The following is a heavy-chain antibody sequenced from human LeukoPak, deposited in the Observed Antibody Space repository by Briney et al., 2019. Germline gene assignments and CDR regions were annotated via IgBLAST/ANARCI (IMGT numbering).Heavy chain of an antibody. CDR3: ARTGDYGDYDFDY. J-gene: IGHJ4*02. Sequence: ASVKVSCKASGYTFTGYYMHWVRQAPGQGLEWMGWINPNSGGTNYAQKFQGRVTMTRDTSTSTVYMELSSLRSEDTAVYYCARTGDYGDYDFDYWGQGTLVTVSS. CDR2: INPNSGGT. V-gene: IGHV1-2*02. CDR1: GYTFTGYY. D-gene: IGHD4-17*01.